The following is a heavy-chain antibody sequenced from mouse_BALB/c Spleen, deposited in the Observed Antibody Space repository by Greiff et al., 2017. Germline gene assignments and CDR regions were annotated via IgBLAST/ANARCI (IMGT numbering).Heavy chain of an antibody. Sequence: EVQLVESGGGLVKPGGSLKLSCSASGFTFSSYAMSWVRQTPEKRLEWVASISSGGSTYYPSSVKGRFPITRDNARNILYLQMSSRRSEDTAMYYGARRRDSYLYYFDDWGQGTTRAVAS. D-gene: IGHD2-12*01. CDR1: GFTFSSYA. V-gene: IGHV5-6-5*01. CDR2: ISSGGST. J-gene: IGHJ2*01. CDR3: ARRRDSYLYYFDD.